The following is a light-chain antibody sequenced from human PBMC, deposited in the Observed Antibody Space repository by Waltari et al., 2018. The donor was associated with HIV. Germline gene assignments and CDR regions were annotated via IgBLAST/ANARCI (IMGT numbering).Light chain of an antibody. CDR1: SSDIGGYKY. J-gene: IGLJ3*02. V-gene: IGLV2-14*01. Sequence: QSALTQPASVSGSPGQSITISCTATSSDIGGYKYVSWYQQQPGKAPKLRISEVSNRPSGVSNRFSGSKSGNTASLTISGLQAEDEADYYCSSYTTSSTWVFGGGTKLTVL. CDR2: EVS. CDR3: SSYTTSSTWV.